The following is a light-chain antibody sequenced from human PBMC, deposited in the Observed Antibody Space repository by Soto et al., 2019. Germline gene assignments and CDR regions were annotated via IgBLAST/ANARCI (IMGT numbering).Light chain of an antibody. CDR2: SAS. J-gene: IGKJ1*01. CDR1: QVVKNF. V-gene: IGKV1-17*03. CDR3: LQHNSHPWT. Sequence: DVPMTQSPSAVSASVGDRVIITCRASQVVKNFLSWFQQKPGEVPKRLIYSASTLQDGVPSRFSCSGSVTEFTLVIGSLQPEDFATYYCLQHNSHPWTFGQGTKVEV.